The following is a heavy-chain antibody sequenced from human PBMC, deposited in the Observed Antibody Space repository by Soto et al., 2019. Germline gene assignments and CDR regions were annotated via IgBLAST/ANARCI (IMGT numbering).Heavy chain of an antibody. D-gene: IGHD3-10*01. Sequence: QVQLVESGGGVVQPGRSLSLSCVVSGFTLSDYAMHWVRQAPGKGLEWVALLSYDGSNEKYADSLKGRFTISRDNSKNTLFLQMNSLRAEDTAVYYCARGSGPGGYLVDYWGQGTLVTVSS. CDR1: GFTLSDYA. CDR2: LSYDGSNE. V-gene: IGHV3-30-3*01. J-gene: IGHJ4*02. CDR3: ARGSGPGGYLVDY.